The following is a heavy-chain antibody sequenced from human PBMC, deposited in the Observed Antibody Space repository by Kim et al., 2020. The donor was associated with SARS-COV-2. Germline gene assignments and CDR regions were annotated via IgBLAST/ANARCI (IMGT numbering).Heavy chain of an antibody. CDR3: ARGSWFGRALYYFDY. J-gene: IGHJ4*01. D-gene: IGHD3-16*01. Sequence: GGSLRLSCAASGFTFSSYAMHWVRQAPGKGLEWVAVISYDGSNKYYADSVKGRFTISRDNSKNTLYLQMNSLRAEDTAVYYCARGSWFGRALYYFDYWG. V-gene: IGHV3-30*04. CDR2: ISYDGSNK. CDR1: GFTFSSYA.